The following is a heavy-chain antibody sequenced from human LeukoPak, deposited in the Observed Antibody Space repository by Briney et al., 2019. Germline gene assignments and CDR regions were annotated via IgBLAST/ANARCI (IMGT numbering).Heavy chain of an antibody. Sequence: SETLSLTCAVYGGSFSGYYWSWLRQPPGKGLEWIGEINHSGSTNYNPSLKSRVTISVDTSKNQFSLKLSSVTAADTAVYYCARVRQLVLVATPFDYWGQGTLVTVSS. CDR1: GGSFSGYY. V-gene: IGHV4-34*01. CDR2: INHSGST. CDR3: ARVRQLVLVATPFDY. D-gene: IGHD6-13*01. J-gene: IGHJ4*02.